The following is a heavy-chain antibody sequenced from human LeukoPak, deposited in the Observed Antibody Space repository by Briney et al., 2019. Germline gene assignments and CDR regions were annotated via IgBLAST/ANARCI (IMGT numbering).Heavy chain of an antibody. J-gene: IGHJ4*02. V-gene: IGHV1-2*02. D-gene: IGHD3-3*01. CDR1: GYTFTGYY. CDR3: ARVGTYYDFWSGYYKGGPFDY. CDR2: INPNSGGT. Sequence: ASVKVSCKASGYTFTGYYMHWVRQAPGQGLEWMGWINPNSGGTNYAQKFQGRVTITRDMSTSTAYMELRSLRSDDTAVYYCARVGTYYDFWSGYYKGGPFDYWGQGTLVTVSS.